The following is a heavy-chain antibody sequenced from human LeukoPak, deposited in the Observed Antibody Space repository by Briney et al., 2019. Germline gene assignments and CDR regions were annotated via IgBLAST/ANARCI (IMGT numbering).Heavy chain of an antibody. Sequence: SETLSLTCTVSRGSISSYYWSWIRQPPGKGLEWIGYIYYSGSTNYNPSLKSRVTISVDTSKNQFSLKLSSVTAADTAVYYCAGDYGDYGVHDAFDIWGQGTMVTVSS. J-gene: IGHJ3*02. D-gene: IGHD4-17*01. CDR3: AGDYGDYGVHDAFDI. CDR2: IYYSGST. V-gene: IGHV4-59*01. CDR1: RGSISSYY.